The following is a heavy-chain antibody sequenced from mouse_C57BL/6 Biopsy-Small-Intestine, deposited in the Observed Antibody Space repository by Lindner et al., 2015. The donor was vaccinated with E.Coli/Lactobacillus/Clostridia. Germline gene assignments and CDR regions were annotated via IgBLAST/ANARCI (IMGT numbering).Heavy chain of an antibody. J-gene: IGHJ1*01. CDR2: IYPGDGDT. CDR3: ARCPNDGYHWYFDV. CDR1: GYEFSNSW. D-gene: IGHD2-3*01. Sequence: VQLQESGPELVKPGASVKISCKVSGYEFSNSWMNWVKQRPGKGLEWIGWIYPGDGDTDYNGKFKDKATLTADKSSSTAYMQLSSLTSEDSAVYFCARCPNDGYHWYFDVWGAGTAVTVSS. V-gene: IGHV1-82*01.